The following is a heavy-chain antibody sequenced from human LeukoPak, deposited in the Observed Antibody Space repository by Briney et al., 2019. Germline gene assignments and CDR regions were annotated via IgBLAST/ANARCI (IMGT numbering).Heavy chain of an antibody. V-gene: IGHV3-48*04. CDR1: GFTFSSHN. CDR2: ISSSTSTI. Sequence: PGGSLRLSCTASGFTFSSHNMNWVRQAPGKGLEWVSYISSSTSTIYYADSVKGRFTISRDNAKNSLYLQMNSLRAEDTAVYYCAGYGSGSFWGQGTLVTVSS. J-gene: IGHJ4*02. CDR3: AGYGSGSF. D-gene: IGHD3-10*01.